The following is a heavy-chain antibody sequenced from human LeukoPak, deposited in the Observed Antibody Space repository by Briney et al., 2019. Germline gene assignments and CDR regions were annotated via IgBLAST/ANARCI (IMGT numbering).Heavy chain of an antibody. D-gene: IGHD3-10*01. CDR3: ARGSRHYGSGSYYNR. V-gene: IGHV4-59*12. Sequence: SETLSLTCTVSGGSICSYYWSWIRQPPGKGLEWIGYIYYSGSTNYNPSLKSRVTISVDTSKNQFSLKLSSVTAADTAVYYCARGSRHYGSGSYYNRWGQGTLVTVSS. CDR1: GGSICSYY. CDR2: IYYSGST. J-gene: IGHJ4*02.